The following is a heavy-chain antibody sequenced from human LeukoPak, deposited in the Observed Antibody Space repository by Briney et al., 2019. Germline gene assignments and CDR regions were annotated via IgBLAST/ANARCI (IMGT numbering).Heavy chain of an antibody. J-gene: IGHJ4*02. CDR1: GYTFTSYY. V-gene: IGHV1-46*01. Sequence: ASVKVSCKASGYTFTSYYMHWVRQAPGQGLEWMGIINPSGGSTSYAQKFQGRVTMTRDTSTSTVYMELSRLRSDDTAVYYCARGGTNYDSSGYYSLDYWGQGTLVTVSS. CDR3: ARGGTNYDSSGYYSLDY. D-gene: IGHD3-22*01. CDR2: INPSGGST.